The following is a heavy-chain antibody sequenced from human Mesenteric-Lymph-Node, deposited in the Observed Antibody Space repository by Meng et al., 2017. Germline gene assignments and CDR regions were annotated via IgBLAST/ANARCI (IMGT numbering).Heavy chain of an antibody. D-gene: IGHD1-26*01. CDR3: AEGSGSYAVAY. CDR2: ISSNSYYI. J-gene: IGHJ4*02. Sequence: EVQLVESGGGLSMPGAFLSRSCAASGFTFSSYSMNWARQAPGKGLEWVSYISSNSYYISYADSVKGRFTISRDNAKNSVYLQMNSLRAEDTAVYYCAEGSGSYAVAYWGQGTLVTVSS. CDR1: GFTFSSYS. V-gene: IGHV3-21*01.